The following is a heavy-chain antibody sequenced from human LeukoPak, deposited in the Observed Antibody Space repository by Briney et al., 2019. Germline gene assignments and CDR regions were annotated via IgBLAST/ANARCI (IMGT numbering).Heavy chain of an antibody. V-gene: IGHV4-34*01. J-gene: IGHJ4*02. CDR2: INHSGST. Sequence: SETLSLTCAVYGGSFSGYYWSWIRQPPGKGLEWIGEINHSGSTNYNPSLKSRVTISVDTSKIQFSLKLSSVTAADMAVYYCARGPGENDYWGQGTLVTVSS. D-gene: IGHD3-16*01. CDR1: GGSFSGYY. CDR3: ARGPGENDY.